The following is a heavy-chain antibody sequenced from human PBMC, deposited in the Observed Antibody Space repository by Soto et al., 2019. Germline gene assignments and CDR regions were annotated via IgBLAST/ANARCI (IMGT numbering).Heavy chain of an antibody. CDR3: ASPPVGAVAGNEGAFDI. J-gene: IGHJ3*02. CDR2: INPSGGST. Sequence: ASVKVSCKASGYTFTSYYMHWVLQAPGQGLEWMGIINPSGGSTSYAQKFQGRVTMTRDTSTSTVYMELSSLRSEDTAVYYCASPPVGAVAGNEGAFDIWGQGTMVTVSS. CDR1: GYTFTSYY. V-gene: IGHV1-46*01. D-gene: IGHD6-19*01.